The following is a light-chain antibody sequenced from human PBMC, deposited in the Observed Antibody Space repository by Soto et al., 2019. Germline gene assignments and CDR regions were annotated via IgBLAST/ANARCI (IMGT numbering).Light chain of an antibody. CDR2: DAS. CDR1: QSVSNS. J-gene: IGKJ4*01. CDR3: QQRSNRPLT. Sequence: EVVLTQSPDTLSLSPGEIATLSCRASQSVSNSLAWYQLRPGQAPRLLIYDASNRATGIPARFSGSGSGTDFTLTISSLEPEDFAIYYCQQRSNRPLTFGGGTKVDNK. V-gene: IGKV3-11*01.